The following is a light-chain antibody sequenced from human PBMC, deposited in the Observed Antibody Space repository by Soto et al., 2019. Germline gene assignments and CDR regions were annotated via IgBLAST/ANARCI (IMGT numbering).Light chain of an antibody. CDR3: QQTYSTPYT. Sequence: IHMTQSPSSLSASVGDRVTITCRASQRITTYLNWYQQKPGEAPKLLISTSGTLQRGVPSRFSGSVSVTDFTLTITSLQPADFATYFCQQTYSTPYTFGQGTKLEIK. J-gene: IGKJ2*01. CDR1: QRITTY. CDR2: TSG. V-gene: IGKV1-39*01.